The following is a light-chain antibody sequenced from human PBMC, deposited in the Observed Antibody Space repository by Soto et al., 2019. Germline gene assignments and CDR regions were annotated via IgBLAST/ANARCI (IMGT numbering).Light chain of an antibody. CDR2: KVS. CDR3: MQGTHWPIT. Sequence: DVVMTQSPLSLPVTLGQPASISCRSNQSLVHSDGIAYFSWFKQRPGRSPRXXSYKVSNRDSGVPARFRGSGSGTDFALKISRVQAEDVGVYYCMQGTHWPITFGQGTRLEIK. CDR1: QSLVHSDGIAY. V-gene: IGKV2-30*02. J-gene: IGKJ5*01.